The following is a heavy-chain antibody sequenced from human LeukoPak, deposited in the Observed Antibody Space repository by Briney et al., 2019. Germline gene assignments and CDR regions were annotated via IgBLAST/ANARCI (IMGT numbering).Heavy chain of an antibody. CDR3: ARGPYAFWSGYKGTAYFDY. V-gene: IGHV3-74*01. CDR2: INSDGSST. CDR1: GFTFSSYW. J-gene: IGHJ4*02. D-gene: IGHD3-3*01. Sequence: GGSLRLSCAASGFTFSSYWMHCVRQAPGKGLVWVSRINSDGSSTSYADSVKGRFTISRDNAKNTLYLQMNSLRAEDTAVYYCARGPYAFWSGYKGTAYFDYWGQGTLVTVSS.